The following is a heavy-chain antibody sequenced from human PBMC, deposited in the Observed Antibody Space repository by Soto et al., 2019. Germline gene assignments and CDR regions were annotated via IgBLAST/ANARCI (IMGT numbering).Heavy chain of an antibody. J-gene: IGHJ5*02. CDR2: ISSSGSTI. D-gene: IGHD3-3*01. CDR3: APSRKYYDFWSGPPNWFDP. Sequence: SLRLSCAASGFTFSDYYMSWIRQAPGKGLEWVSYISSSGSTIYYADSVKGRFTISRDNAKNSLYLQMNSLRAEDTAVYYCAPSRKYYDFWSGPPNWFDPWGQGTLVTVSS. V-gene: IGHV3-11*01. CDR1: GFTFSDYY.